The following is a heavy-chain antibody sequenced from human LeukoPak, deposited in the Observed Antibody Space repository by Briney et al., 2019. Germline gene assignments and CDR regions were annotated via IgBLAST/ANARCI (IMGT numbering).Heavy chain of an antibody. Sequence: GGSLRLSCAVSGFTFTNFAMMWVRQAPGKGLQWVSSITGDGATYYADSVRGRFMLSRDTSKNTLYLRMNSLTAEDTALYYCAKGAAAGLVDWFDPWGQGTLVTVSS. CDR2: ITGDGAT. CDR1: GFTFTNFA. D-gene: IGHD6-25*01. CDR3: AKGAAAGLVDWFDP. J-gene: IGHJ5*02. V-gene: IGHV3-23*01.